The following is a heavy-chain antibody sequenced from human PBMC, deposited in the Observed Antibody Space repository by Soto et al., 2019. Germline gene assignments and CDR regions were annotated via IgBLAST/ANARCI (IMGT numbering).Heavy chain of an antibody. D-gene: IGHD2-21*02. J-gene: IGHJ4*01. CDR3: ARLPKGSVVTG. CDR2: ISSSSENI. V-gene: IGHV3-48*02. CDR1: GFSFRDHS. Sequence: GGSLRLSCVGSGFSFRDHSMNWVRQPPGKGLQWISYISSSSENIYYADSVKGRFTVSRDNAKNTLFLQMNSLRDDDSAIYYCARLPKGSVVTGWGQGSLVTVSS.